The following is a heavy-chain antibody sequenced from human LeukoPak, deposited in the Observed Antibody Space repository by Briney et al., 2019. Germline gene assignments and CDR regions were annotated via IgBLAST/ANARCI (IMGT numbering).Heavy chain of an antibody. CDR1: GGSFSGYY. CDR3: ARVGIVVALRVVVAFDI. V-gene: IGHV4-34*01. J-gene: IGHJ3*02. D-gene: IGHD3-22*01. CDR2: INHSGST. Sequence: TSETLSLTCAVYGGSFSGYYWSWIRQPPGKGLEWIGEINHSGSTNYNPSLKSRVTISIDTSKNQFSLKLSSVTAANTAVYYYARVGIVVALRVVVAFDIWGQGTMVTVSS.